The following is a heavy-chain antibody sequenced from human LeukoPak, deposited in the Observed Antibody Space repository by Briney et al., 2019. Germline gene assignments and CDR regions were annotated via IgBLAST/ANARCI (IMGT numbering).Heavy chain of an antibody. Sequence: ASVKVSFKASGYTFTGYYMHWVRQAPGQGLELMGLIHPNSGGTNYAHKFQGRVTMTRDTSISTAYMELSRLRSDDTAVYYCARARLLRYFVWLSINWFDPWGQGTLVTVSS. D-gene: IGHD3-9*01. CDR3: ARARLLRYFVWLSINWFDP. J-gene: IGHJ5*01. V-gene: IGHV1-2*02. CDR1: GYTFTGYY. CDR2: IHPNSGGT.